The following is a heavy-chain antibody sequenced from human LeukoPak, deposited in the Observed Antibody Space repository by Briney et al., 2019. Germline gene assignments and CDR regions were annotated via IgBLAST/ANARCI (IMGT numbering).Heavy chain of an antibody. CDR1: GFTFSSYW. J-gene: IGHJ6*02. V-gene: IGHV3-7*01. CDR3: ARNSAPLTIAAVGMDV. Sequence: GGSLRLSCAASGFTFSSYWMNWVRQAPGKGLEGVADIKQDGSEKNYVASVKGRFTISRDNTKNSLYLQMNSLRGEDTAIYYCARNSAPLTIAAVGMDVWGQGTTVAVS. D-gene: IGHD6-13*01. CDR2: IKQDGSEK.